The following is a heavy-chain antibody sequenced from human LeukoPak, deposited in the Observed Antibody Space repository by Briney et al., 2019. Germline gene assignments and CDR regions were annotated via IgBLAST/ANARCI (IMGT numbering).Heavy chain of an antibody. CDR2: ISGSGTI. V-gene: IGHV4-4*07. J-gene: IGHJ5*02. CDR1: GGSINSY. Sequence: SETLSLTCTVSGGSINSYWSWIRQPAGKGLEWIGRISGSGTITYNPALQSRLSISIDTSKNRFPLKLMSVTAADTAVYYCARDSGTTGEVRFDPWGQGTLVTVSS. D-gene: IGHD3-10*01. CDR3: ARDSGTTGEVRFDP.